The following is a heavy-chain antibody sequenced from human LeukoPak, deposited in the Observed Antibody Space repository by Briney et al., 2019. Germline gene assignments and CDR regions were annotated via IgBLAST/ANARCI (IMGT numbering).Heavy chain of an antibody. CDR3: AKDRYYDSSGYPSFFDY. Sequence: GGSLRLSCAASGFTFSSYWMSWVRQAPGKGLEWVSAISGSGGSTYYADSVKGRFTISRDNSKNTLYLQMNSLRAEDTAVYYCAKDRYYDSSGYPSFFDYWGQGTLVTVSS. V-gene: IGHV3-23*01. CDR2: ISGSGGST. D-gene: IGHD3-22*01. J-gene: IGHJ4*02. CDR1: GFTFSSYW.